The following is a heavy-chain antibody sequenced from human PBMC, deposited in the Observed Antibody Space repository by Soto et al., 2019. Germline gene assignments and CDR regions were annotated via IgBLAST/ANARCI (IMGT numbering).Heavy chain of an antibody. CDR1: GGSISSSSYY. V-gene: IGHV4-39*01. D-gene: IGHD3-3*01. CDR2: IYYSGST. J-gene: IGHJ4*02. Sequence: SETLSLTCTVSGGSISSSSYYWGWIRQPPGKGLEWIGSIYYSGSTYYNPSLKSRVTISVDTSKNQFSLKLSSVTAADTAVYYCARLDRITIFGVVIPYWGQGTLVTVSS. CDR3: ARLDRITIFGVVIPY.